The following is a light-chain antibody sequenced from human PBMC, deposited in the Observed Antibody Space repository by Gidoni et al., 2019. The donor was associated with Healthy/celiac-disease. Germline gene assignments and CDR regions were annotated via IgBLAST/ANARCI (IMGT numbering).Light chain of an antibody. V-gene: IGKV1-5*03. CDR2: KAS. CDR1: QSISSW. Sequence: DIPMTQSPSTLSASVGDRVTITCRASQSISSWLAWYQQKPGKAPKLLIYKASSLESGVPSRSSGSGSGTEFTLTISSLQPDDFATYYCQQYNSYSYTFGQGTKLEIK. CDR3: QQYNSYSYT. J-gene: IGKJ2*01.